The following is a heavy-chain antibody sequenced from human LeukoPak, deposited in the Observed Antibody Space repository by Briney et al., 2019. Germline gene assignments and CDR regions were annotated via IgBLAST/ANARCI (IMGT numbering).Heavy chain of an antibody. J-gene: IGHJ5*02. V-gene: IGHV3-48*03. CDR3: ATLSTRIAVAGGYNWFDP. D-gene: IGHD6-19*01. Sequence: GGSLRLSCAASGFTFSSYEMNWVRQAPGKGLEWVSYISSSGSTIYYADSVKGRSTISRDNAKNSLYLQMNSLRAEDTAVYYCATLSTRIAVAGGYNWFDPWGQGTLVTVSS. CDR1: GFTFSSYE. CDR2: ISSSGSTI.